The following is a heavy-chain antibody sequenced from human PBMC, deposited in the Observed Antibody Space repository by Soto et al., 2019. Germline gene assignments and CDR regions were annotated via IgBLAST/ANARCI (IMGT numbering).Heavy chain of an antibody. V-gene: IGHV3-66*01. Sequence: EVQLVESGGGLVQPGGSLRLSCAASGFTVSSKYMTWVRQAPGKGLEGGSLIQSGGTTYYADSVKGRFTISRDTSENTLHLQMDSLRVEDTAVYYCARDDVLCDGGRCYGIPLDVWGKGTPVTVSS. CDR3: ARDDVLCDGGRCYGIPLDV. CDR1: GFTVSSKY. CDR2: IQSGGTT. D-gene: IGHD2-15*01. J-gene: IGHJ6*04.